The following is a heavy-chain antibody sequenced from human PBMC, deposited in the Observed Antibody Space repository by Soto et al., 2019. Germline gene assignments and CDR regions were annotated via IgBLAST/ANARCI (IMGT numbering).Heavy chain of an antibody. J-gene: IGHJ4*02. CDR2: INHSGST. Sequence: SETLSLTCAVYGGSFSGYYWSWIRQPPGKGLEWIGEINHSGSTNYNPSLKSRVTISVDTSKNQFSLKLSSVTAADTAVYYCAGTLRLGEFDYWGQGTLVTVSS. D-gene: IGHD3-16*01. V-gene: IGHV4-34*01. CDR1: GGSFSGYY. CDR3: AGTLRLGEFDY.